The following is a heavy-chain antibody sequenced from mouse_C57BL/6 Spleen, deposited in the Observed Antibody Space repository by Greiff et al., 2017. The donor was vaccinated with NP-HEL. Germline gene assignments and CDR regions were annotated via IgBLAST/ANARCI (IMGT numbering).Heavy chain of an antibody. CDR3: ARSITTVVEYYFDY. V-gene: IGHV1-64*01. D-gene: IGHD1-1*01. Sequence: VKLQQPGAELVKPGASVKLSCKASGYTFTSYWMHWVKQRPGQGLEWIGMIHPNSGSTNYNEKFKSKATLTVDKSSSTAYMQLSSLTSEDSAVYYCARSITTVVEYYFDYWGQGTTLTVSS. CDR2: IHPNSGST. CDR1: GYTFTSYW. J-gene: IGHJ2*01.